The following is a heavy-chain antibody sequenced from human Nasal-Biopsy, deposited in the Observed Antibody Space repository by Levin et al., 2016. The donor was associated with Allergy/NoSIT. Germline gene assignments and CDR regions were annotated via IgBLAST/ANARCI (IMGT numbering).Heavy chain of an antibody. V-gene: IGHV3-23*01. CDR1: GFTFSSHA. CDR3: AKDEYRDYFDN. J-gene: IGHJ4*02. CDR2: ISGSAEDT. Sequence: GGSLRLSCAASGFTFSSHAMSWVRQAPRRGLEWVSSISGSAEDTYYADSVKGRFTISRDNSNNTLYLQMSSLRAEDTAVYYCAKDEYRDYFDNWGQGTLVTVSS. D-gene: IGHD2-2*01.